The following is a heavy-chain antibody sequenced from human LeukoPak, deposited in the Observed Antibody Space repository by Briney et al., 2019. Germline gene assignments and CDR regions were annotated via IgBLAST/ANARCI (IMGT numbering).Heavy chain of an antibody. J-gene: IGHJ6*03. D-gene: IGHD3-10*01. Sequence: PSETLSLTCTVSGGSISSGSYYWSWIRQPAGKGLEWIGRIYTRGSTNYNPSLKSRVTISVDTSKNQFSLKLSSVTAADTAVYYCARAPPSGVLWFGEPTGNHYYYYYMDVWGKGTTVTISS. V-gene: IGHV4-61*02. CDR3: ARAPPSGVLWFGEPTGNHYYYYYMDV. CDR1: GGSISSGSYY. CDR2: IYTRGST.